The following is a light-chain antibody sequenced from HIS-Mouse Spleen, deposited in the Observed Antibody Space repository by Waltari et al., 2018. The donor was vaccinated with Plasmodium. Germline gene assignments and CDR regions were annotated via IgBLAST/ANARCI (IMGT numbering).Light chain of an antibody. CDR1: SSDVGGYNY. CDR3: SSYAGSNNYV. Sequence: QSALTQPPSASGSPGQSVTISCTGTSSDVGGYNYVSWYQQHPGKAPKLMIYEVSKRPAGVPDRFSGSKSGNMGSLTVSGLQAEDEADYYCSSYAGSNNYVFGTGTKVTVL. V-gene: IGLV2-8*01. CDR2: EVS. J-gene: IGLJ1*01.